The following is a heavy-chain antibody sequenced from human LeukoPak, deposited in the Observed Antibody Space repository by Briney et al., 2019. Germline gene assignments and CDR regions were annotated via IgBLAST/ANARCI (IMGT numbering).Heavy chain of an antibody. V-gene: IGHV4-34*01. CDR1: GGSLSHYY. Sequence: SETLSLTCAVYGGSLSHYYWSWIRQPPGKGLEWIGEINHSGSTNYNPSLKSRVTISVDMSKNQFSLELTSVTAADTAVYYCARGPASGSNFAWYDPWGQGTLVTVSS. CDR3: ARGPASGSNFAWYDP. J-gene: IGHJ5*02. D-gene: IGHD3-10*01. CDR2: INHSGST.